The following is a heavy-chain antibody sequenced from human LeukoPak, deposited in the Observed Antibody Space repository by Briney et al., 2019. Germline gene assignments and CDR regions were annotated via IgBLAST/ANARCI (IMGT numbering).Heavy chain of an antibody. J-gene: IGHJ4*02. D-gene: IGHD3-10*01. CDR1: GFTFSSYE. CDR3: ARGRSNSSFITMVRGVITVFDY. V-gene: IGHV3-48*03. CDR2: ISSSGSYI. Sequence: GGSLRLSCAASGFTFSSYEMNWVRQAPGKGLEWVSYISSSGSYIYYADSVKGRFTISRDNAKNSLYLQMNSLRAEDTAVYYCARGRSNSSFITMVRGVITVFDYWGQGTLVTVSS.